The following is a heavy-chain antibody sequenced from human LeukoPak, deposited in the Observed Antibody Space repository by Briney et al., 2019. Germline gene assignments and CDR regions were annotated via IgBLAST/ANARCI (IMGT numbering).Heavy chain of an antibody. CDR3: ARSKGWFDP. Sequence: SETLSLTCTVSGGSISSYYWSWIRQPPGKGLEWIGYIYYSGSTNYNPSLKSRVTISVDTFKNQFSLKLSSVTAADTAVYYCARSKGWFDPWGQGTLVTVSS. J-gene: IGHJ5*02. CDR1: GGSISSYY. V-gene: IGHV4-59*08. CDR2: IYYSGST.